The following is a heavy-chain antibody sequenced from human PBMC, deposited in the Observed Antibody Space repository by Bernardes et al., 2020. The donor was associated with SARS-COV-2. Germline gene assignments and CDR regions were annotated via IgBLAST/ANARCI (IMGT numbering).Heavy chain of an antibody. D-gene: IGHD4-17*01. CDR2: IYYSGGT. CDR1: GGSISSGGNY. CDR3: ARRTYGDYYFDY. Sequence: SETLSLTCTVSGGSISSGGNYWSWIRQHPGKGLEWIGYIYYSGGTYYNPSLKSLVTISVDTSKNQFSLKLSSVTAADTAVYYCARRTYGDYYFDYWGQGTLVTVSS. V-gene: IGHV4-31*01. J-gene: IGHJ4*02.